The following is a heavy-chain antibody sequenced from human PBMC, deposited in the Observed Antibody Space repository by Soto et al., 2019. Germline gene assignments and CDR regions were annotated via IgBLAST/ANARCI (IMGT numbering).Heavy chain of an antibody. D-gene: IGHD4-17*01. CDR3: ARAHDYGDPNWFDP. CDR2: INPSGGST. CDR1: GYTVTQDY. Sequence: SVKGLFQAYGYTVTQDYIQDVREGPGQGLEWMGIINPSGGSTSYAQKFQGRVTMTRDTSTSTVYMELSSLRSEDTAVYYCARAHDYGDPNWFDPWGQGTLVTVSS. V-gene: IGHV1-46*03. J-gene: IGHJ5*02.